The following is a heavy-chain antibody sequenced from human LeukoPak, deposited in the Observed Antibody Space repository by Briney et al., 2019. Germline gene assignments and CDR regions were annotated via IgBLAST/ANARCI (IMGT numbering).Heavy chain of an antibody. J-gene: IGHJ6*02. CDR3: ASPPVGATYYYYGMDV. Sequence: PSETLSLTCTVSGGSISSGGYYWSWIRQPPGKGLEWIGYIYHSGSTYYNPSLKSRVTISVDRSKNQFSLKLSSVTAADTAVYYCASPPVGATYYYYGMDVWGQGTTVTVSS. V-gene: IGHV4-30-2*01. CDR2: IYHSGST. D-gene: IGHD1-26*01. CDR1: GGSISSGGYY.